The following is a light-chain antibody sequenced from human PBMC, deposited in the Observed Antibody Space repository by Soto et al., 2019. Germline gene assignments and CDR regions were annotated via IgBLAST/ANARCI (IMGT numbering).Light chain of an antibody. CDR1: SSNIGAGYD. CDR2: GNT. V-gene: IGLV1-40*01. J-gene: IGLJ3*02. Sequence: QSVVTQPPSVSGAPGQRVTISCTGTSSNIGAGYDVHWYQHLPGTAPKLLIYGNTIRPSGVPDRFSGSKSGTSASLAITGLQAEDESEYYCQSYDSSLTGSVFGGGTKVTVL. CDR3: QSYDSSLTGSV.